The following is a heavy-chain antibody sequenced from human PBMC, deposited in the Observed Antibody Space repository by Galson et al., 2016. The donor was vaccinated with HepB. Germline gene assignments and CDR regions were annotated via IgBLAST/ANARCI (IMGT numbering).Heavy chain of an antibody. D-gene: IGHD6-13*01. V-gene: IGHV3-30*18. CDR3: AKAMAAGRTNWFDP. Sequence: SLRLSCAASGFTFRHYGMHWVRQAPGQGLEWAAIISHDGSLTFYADSVKGRFIISRDNSKNTLYLQMTSLRPNDTAIYYCAKAMAAGRTNWFDPWGQGALVTVS. CDR1: GFTFRHYG. J-gene: IGHJ5*02. CDR2: ISHDGSLT.